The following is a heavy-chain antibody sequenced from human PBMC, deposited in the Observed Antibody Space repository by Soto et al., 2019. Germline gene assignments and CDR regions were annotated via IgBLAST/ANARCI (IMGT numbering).Heavy chain of an antibody. CDR3: ARRYCSSTSCYWWFDP. V-gene: IGHV4-34*01. CDR1: GGSFSGYY. D-gene: IGHD2-2*01. J-gene: IGHJ5*02. CDR2: INHSGST. Sequence: SETLSLTCVVYGGSFSGYYWSWIRQPPGKGLEWIGEINHSGSTNYNPSLKSRVTISVDTSKNQFSLKLSSVTAADTAVYYCARRYCSSTSCYWWFDPWGQGTLVTVSS.